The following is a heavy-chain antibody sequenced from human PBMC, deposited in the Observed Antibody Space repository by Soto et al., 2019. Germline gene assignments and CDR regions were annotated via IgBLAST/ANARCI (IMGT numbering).Heavy chain of an antibody. CDR3: ATGYYDSSGYPKGHSYVPPPFDY. J-gene: IGHJ4*02. CDR2: FDPEDGET. CDR1: GYTLTELS. Sequence: ASVKVSCKVSGYTLTELSMHWVRQAPGKGLEWMGGFDPEDGETIYAQKFQGRVTMTEDTSTDTAYMELSSLRSEDTAVYYCATGYYDSSGYPKGHSYVPPPFDYWRQGTLVTVSS. D-gene: IGHD3-22*01. V-gene: IGHV1-24*01.